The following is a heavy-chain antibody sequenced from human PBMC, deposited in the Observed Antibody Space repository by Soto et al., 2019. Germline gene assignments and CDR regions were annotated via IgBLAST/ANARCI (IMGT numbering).Heavy chain of an antibody. CDR1: GGSISSGGYY. J-gene: IGHJ2*01. Sequence: SETLSLTCTVSGGSISSGGYYWSWIRQHPGKGLEWIGYIYYSGSTYYNPSLKSRVTISVDTSKNQLSLRLSSVTAADTAVYYCAREVIPLTTDWYFDLWGRGTLVTVSS. CDR2: IYYSGST. D-gene: IGHD4-17*01. CDR3: AREVIPLTTDWYFDL. V-gene: IGHV4-30-4*08.